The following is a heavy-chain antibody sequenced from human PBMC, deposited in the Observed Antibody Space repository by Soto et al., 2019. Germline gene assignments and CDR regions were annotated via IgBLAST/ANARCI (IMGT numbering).Heavy chain of an antibody. CDR1: GFTFGKYG. V-gene: IGHV3-30*18. CDR2: ISFDGINK. D-gene: IGHD6-19*01. J-gene: IGHJ3*02. CDR3: AKSGDSGWYGDYVDGFDI. Sequence: QVHLVESGGGVVRPGESLTLSCAASGFTFGKYGMHWVRQAPGKGLEWVTVISFDGINKDYADSVKGRFTISRDNSKNPLDLSMHSLRPEDTAVYYCAKSGDSGWYGDYVDGFDIWGQGTMVTVSS.